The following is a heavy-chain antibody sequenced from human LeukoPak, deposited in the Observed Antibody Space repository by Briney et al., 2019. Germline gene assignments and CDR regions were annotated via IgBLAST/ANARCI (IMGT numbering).Heavy chain of an antibody. J-gene: IGHJ5*02. Sequence: RPGGSLRLSCAASGFTFSSYAMSWVRQAPGKGLEWVSTISGSRTYYADSVKGRFTISRDNSKNTLYLQMNSLRAEDTAVYYCAIHHFLEWLGGPWGQGTLVTVSS. CDR2: ISGSRT. V-gene: IGHV3-23*01. CDR1: GFTFSSYA. CDR3: AIHHFLEWLGGP. D-gene: IGHD3-3*01.